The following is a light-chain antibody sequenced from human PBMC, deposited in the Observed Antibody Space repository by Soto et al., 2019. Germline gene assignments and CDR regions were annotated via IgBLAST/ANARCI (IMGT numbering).Light chain of an antibody. CDR2: DAS. J-gene: IGKJ1*01. CDR3: QHANNWPA. V-gene: IGKV3-15*01. CDR1: QSVRSK. Sequence: EIVMTQSPATLSVSPGERATLSCRASQSVRSKLAWYQQKPGQAPRLLIYDASTRAPGVPARFSGSGSGTECTLTISSLQSEDFAVYSCQHANNWPAFGQGTKVEIK.